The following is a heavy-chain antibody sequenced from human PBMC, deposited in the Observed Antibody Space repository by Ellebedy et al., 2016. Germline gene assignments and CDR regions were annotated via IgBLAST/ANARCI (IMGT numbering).Heavy chain of an antibody. Sequence: SETLSLTCTVSGGPISRYYWTWIRQPPGKGLEWVGNIYYSGSTNYNPSLTSRVTMSVDKSKNQLSLKLSSVTAADTAVYFCAAGIGVVGAGDFWGQGILVTVSS. J-gene: IGHJ4*02. CDR2: IYYSGST. CDR3: AAGIGVVGAGDF. D-gene: IGHD2-2*01. CDR1: GGPISRYY. V-gene: IGHV4-59*01.